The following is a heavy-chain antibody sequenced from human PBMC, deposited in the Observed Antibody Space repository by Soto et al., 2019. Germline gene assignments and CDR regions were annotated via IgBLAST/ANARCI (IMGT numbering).Heavy chain of an antibody. CDR3: ARSEIIVATIGNYYYGMDV. V-gene: IGHV1-3*01. D-gene: IGHD5-12*01. Sequence: ASVKVSCKASGYTFASYAMHWVRQAPLQMLEWMVCINAGNGNTKYSQKFQGRVTITRDTYASTAYMELISLRSEDTAGYYCARSEIIVATIGNYYYGMDVWRQATKVTVSS. CDR2: INAGNGNT. J-gene: IGHJ6*02. CDR1: GYTFASYA.